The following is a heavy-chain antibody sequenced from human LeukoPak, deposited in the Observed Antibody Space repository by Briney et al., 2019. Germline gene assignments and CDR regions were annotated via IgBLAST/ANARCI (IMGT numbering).Heavy chain of an antibody. J-gene: IGHJ6*04. Sequence: GGSLRLSCAASGFTLDDYAMHWVRQAPGKGLEWVSLISWDGGSTYYADSVKGRFTISRDNSKNSLYLQMNSLRAEDTALYYCAKDIRGRYCSSTSRHYYYGMDVWGKGTTVTVSS. CDR1: GFTLDDYA. CDR3: AKDIRGRYCSSTSRHYYYGMDV. V-gene: IGHV3-43D*04. D-gene: IGHD2-2*01. CDR2: ISWDGGST.